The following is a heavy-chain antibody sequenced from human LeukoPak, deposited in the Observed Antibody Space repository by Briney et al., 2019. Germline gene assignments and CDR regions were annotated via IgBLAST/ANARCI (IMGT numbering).Heavy chain of an antibody. V-gene: IGHV4-4*07. CDR3: ARDLGGYSDGSYYYYMDV. D-gene: IGHD5-18*01. J-gene: IGHJ6*03. CDR1: GGSISSYY. Sequence: SETLSLTCAVSGGSISSYYWSWIRQPAGKGLEWIGRIYASGSTNYNPSLKSRVTMSVDTSKKQFFLKLTSVTAADTAVYYCARDLGGYSDGSYYYYMDVWGKGTTVTVSS. CDR2: IYASGST.